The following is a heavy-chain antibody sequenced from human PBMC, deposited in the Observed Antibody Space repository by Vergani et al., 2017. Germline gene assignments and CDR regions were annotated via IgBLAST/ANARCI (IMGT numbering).Heavy chain of an antibody. CDR1: GFTVSSNY. D-gene: IGHD6-6*01. Sequence: EVQLVESGGGLIQPGGSLRLSCAASGFTVSSNYMSWVRQAPGKGLEWVSVIYSGGSTYYADSVKGRFTISRDNSKNTLYLQMNSLRAEDTAVYYCARGKNSSSSNWFDPWGQGTLVTVSS. CDR3: ARGKNSSSSNWFDP. J-gene: IGHJ5*02. CDR2: IYSGGST. V-gene: IGHV3-53*01.